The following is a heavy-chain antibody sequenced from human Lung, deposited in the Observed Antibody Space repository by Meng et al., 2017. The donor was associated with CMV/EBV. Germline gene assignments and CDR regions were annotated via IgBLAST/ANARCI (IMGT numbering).Heavy chain of an antibody. D-gene: IGHD1-26*01. CDR1: GGTFSSYA. Sequence: XVXVSCKASGGTFSSYAISWVRQAPGQGLEWMGGIIPILGIANYAQKFQGRVTMTRDTSTSTVYMELSSLRSEDTAVYYCARGEPRDKTYDYWGQGTLVTVSS. CDR2: IIPILGIA. J-gene: IGHJ4*02. CDR3: ARGEPRDKTYDY. V-gene: IGHV1-69*10.